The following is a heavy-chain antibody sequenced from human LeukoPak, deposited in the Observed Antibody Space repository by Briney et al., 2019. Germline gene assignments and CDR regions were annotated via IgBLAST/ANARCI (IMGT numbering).Heavy chain of an antibody. CDR2: ISIRGTTR. CDR1: GFTLSSYE. V-gene: IGHV3-48*03. CDR3: ARDVGPHYADY. Sequence: PGGSLRLSCAASGFTLSSYEINWVRQALGKGLEWVAYISIRGTTRYYADSVKGRFAISRDSAKNSLFLQMNSLRAEDTAVYYCARDVGPHYADYWGQGTLVTVSS. J-gene: IGHJ4*02. D-gene: IGHD3-16*01.